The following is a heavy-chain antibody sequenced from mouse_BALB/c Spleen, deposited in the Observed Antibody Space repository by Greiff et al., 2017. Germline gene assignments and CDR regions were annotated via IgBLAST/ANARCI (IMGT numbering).Heavy chain of an antibody. CDR3: ARDYYGNYEEGLDAMDY. D-gene: IGHD2-1*01. CDR2: ISSGGSYT. J-gene: IGHJ4*01. Sequence: EVKLVESGGGLVKPGGSLKLSCAASGFAFSSYDMSWVRQSPEKRLEWVAEISSGGSYTYYPDTVTGRFTISRDNAKNTLYLEMSSLRSEDTAMYYCARDYYGNYEEGLDAMDYWGQGTSVTVSS. CDR1: GFAFSSYD. V-gene: IGHV5-9-4*01.